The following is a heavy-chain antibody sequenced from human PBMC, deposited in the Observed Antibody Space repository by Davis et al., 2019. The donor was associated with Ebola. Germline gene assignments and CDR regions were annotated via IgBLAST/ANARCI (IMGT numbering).Heavy chain of an antibody. CDR2: ISSSSYI. Sequence: GGSLRLSCAASGFTVSSNYMSWVRQAPGKGLEWVSSISSSSYIYYADSVKGRFTISRDNAKNSLYLQMNSLRAEDTAVYYCASALYYYDSSGYYGGFDYWGQGTLVTVSS. V-gene: IGHV3-69-1*01. D-gene: IGHD3-22*01. J-gene: IGHJ4*02. CDR1: GFTVSSNY. CDR3: ASALYYYDSSGYYGGFDY.